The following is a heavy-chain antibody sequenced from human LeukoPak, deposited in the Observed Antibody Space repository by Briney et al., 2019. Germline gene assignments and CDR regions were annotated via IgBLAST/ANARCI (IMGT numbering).Heavy chain of an antibody. V-gene: IGHV3-7*01. J-gene: IGHJ4*02. CDR1: GFTFTSHW. Sequence: SGGSLRLSCGASGFTFTSHWMSWVRQAPGKGLEWVANIKQDGNEKYYVESAKGRFIISRDNAKNSLYLQMNSLRAEDTAVYYCARGKTHLDYWGQGTLVTVSS. CDR2: IKQDGNEK. CDR3: ARGKTHLDY.